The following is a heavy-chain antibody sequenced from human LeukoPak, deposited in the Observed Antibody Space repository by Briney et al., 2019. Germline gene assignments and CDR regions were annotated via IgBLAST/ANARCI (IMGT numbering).Heavy chain of an antibody. V-gene: IGHV3-7*03. CDR2: IKPDGTTK. J-gene: IGHJ4*02. D-gene: IGHD6-13*01. CDR1: GFNFRDHW. CDR3: ARSIPYGTTWYGRSDY. Sequence: PGGSLRLSCAVSGFNFRDHWMDWVRQAPGKGLEWVANIKPDGTTKFYVDSVKGRFTISRDDALNSLYLQMNSLRAEDTAIYYCARSIPYGTTWYGRSDYWGQGTLVTVSS.